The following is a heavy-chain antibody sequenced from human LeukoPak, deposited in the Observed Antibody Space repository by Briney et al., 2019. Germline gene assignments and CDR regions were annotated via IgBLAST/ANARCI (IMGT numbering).Heavy chain of an antibody. CDR1: GYTFTNYG. CDR3: ARSGFSFGYHYFDL. D-gene: IGHD5-18*01. CDR2: IRVSDGDT. Sequence: VASVKVSFKASGYTFTNYGFHWVRQAPGQGPEWMGWIRVSDGDTKYAQKFQGRVTLTRDTSANTAYMDLWSLRSDDTAVYFCARSGFSFGYHYFDLWGQGTLVTVSS. V-gene: IGHV1-18*01. J-gene: IGHJ4*02.